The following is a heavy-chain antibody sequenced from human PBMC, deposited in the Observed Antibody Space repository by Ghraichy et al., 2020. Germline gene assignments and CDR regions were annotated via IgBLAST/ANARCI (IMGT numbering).Heavy chain of an antibody. CDR3: SRSDNYCRSASCPRGVDACDF. CDR1: GGSISTGGSY. CDR2: ISYSGST. Sequence: TLSLTCTVSGGSISTGGSYWSWIRQPPGKGLEWIGYISYSGSTYYSPSLQSRVTISIDTSKNQFSLSLNSVTAADTAVYHCSRSDNYCRSASCPRGVDACDFWGQGTMVTVSS. J-gene: IGHJ3*01. V-gene: IGHV4-31*03. D-gene: IGHD2-2*01.